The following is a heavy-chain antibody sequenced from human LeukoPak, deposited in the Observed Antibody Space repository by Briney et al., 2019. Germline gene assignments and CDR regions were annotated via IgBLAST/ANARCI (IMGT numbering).Heavy chain of an antibody. Sequence: RASVKVSCKASGYTFTSYGISWVRQAPGQPLEWMGWISAYNGNTNYAQKLQCRVTMTTDTSTNTDYMELRRLRSDDTDVYYCARFRSSIAARVADYCGQGTLAPVSS. CDR1: GYTFTSYG. J-gene: IGHJ4*02. CDR2: ISAYNGNT. V-gene: IGHV1-18*01. D-gene: IGHD6-6*01. CDR3: ARFRSSIAARVADY.